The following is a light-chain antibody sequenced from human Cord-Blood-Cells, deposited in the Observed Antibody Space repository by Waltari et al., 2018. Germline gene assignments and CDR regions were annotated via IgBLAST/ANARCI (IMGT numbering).Light chain of an antibody. CDR2: SNN. CDR3: AAWDDSLNGWV. Sequence: QSVLTQPPSASGTPGQRVTISCSGNSSNIGSNTVNWYQPLPGTAPKLLIYSNNQRPSGVPDRFSGSKSGTSASLAISGLQSEDEADYYCAAWDDSLNGWVFGGGTKLTVL. CDR1: SSNIGSNT. V-gene: IGLV1-44*01. J-gene: IGLJ3*02.